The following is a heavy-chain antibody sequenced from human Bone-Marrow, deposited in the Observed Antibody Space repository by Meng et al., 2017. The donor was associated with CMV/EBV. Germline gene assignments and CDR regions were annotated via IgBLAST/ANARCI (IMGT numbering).Heavy chain of an antibody. CDR2: INHSGGT. CDR1: GGSFNAYY. J-gene: IGHJ6*02. V-gene: IGHV4-34*01. CDR3: ASESATYLGDRIYYHGMDV. D-gene: IGHD1-26*01. Sequence: GSLRLSCTVYGGSFNAYYYNWFRQAPGKGLEWIGEINHSGGTNYNPSLKSRVTISVDKSKNQFSLRLTSVTAADTAVYYCASESATYLGDRIYYHGMDVWGQGTTVTVSS.